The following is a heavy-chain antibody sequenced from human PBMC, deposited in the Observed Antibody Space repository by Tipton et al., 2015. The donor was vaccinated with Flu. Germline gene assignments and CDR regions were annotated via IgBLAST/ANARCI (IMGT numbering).Heavy chain of an antibody. CDR3: AKAGSIVSSSGYPLDY. D-gene: IGHD3-22*01. V-gene: IGHV3-23*01. J-gene: IGHJ4*02. CDR2: ISGSGGST. CDR1: GFTFSSYA. Sequence: AASGFTFSSYAMSWVRQAPGKGLEWVSAISGSGGSTYYADSVKGRFTISRDNSKNTLYLQMNSLRAEDTAVYYCAKAGSIVSSSGYPLDYWGQGTLVTVSS.